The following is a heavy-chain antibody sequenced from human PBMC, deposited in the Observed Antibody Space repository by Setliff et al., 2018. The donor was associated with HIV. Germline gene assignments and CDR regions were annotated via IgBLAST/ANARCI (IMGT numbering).Heavy chain of an antibody. CDR2: IKSKTDGGTT. V-gene: IGHV3-15*07. J-gene: IGHJ6*03. CDR3: TTCYYDYVWGSFYYYMDV. Sequence: GSLRLSCAASGFSFSNAWMNWVRQAPGKGLEWVGRIKSKTDGGTTDYAAPVKGRFTISRDDSKNTLYLQMSSLKTEDTAVYYCTTCYYDYVWGSFYYYMDVWGKGTTVTV. D-gene: IGHD3-16*01. CDR1: GFSFSNAW.